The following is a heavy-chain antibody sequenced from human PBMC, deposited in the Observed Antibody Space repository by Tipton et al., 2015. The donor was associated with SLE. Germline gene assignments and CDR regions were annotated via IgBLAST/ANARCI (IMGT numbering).Heavy chain of an antibody. D-gene: IGHD5-12*01. CDR3: ARGGVGGYDYFDY. J-gene: IGHJ4*02. CDR2: IYYGGST. V-gene: IGHV4-59*12. Sequence: TLSLTCTVSGGSISSYYWSWIRQPPGKGLEWIGYIYYGGSTYYKPSLKSRLTISVDTSKNQFSLKLSSVTAADTAVYFCARGGVGGYDYFDYWGQGTLVTVSS. CDR1: GGSISSYY.